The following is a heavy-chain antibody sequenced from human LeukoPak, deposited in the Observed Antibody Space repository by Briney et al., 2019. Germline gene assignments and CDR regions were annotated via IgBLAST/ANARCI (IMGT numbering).Heavy chain of an antibody. CDR1: GGSFSGYY. V-gene: IGHV4-34*01. CDR3: ARGRRILRVVVAAASWFDP. Sequence: PSETLSLTCAVYGGSFSGYYWSWIRQPPGKGLEWIGEINHSGSTNYNPSLKSRVTISVDTPKNQFSLKLSSETAADTAVYYCARGRRILRVVVAAASWFDPWGQGTLVTVSS. J-gene: IGHJ5*02. CDR2: INHSGST. D-gene: IGHD2-15*01.